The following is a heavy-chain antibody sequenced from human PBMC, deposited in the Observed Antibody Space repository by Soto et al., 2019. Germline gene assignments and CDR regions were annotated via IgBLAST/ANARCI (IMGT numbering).Heavy chain of an antibody. CDR3: TGTANGY. D-gene: IGHD1-26*01. CDR1: GITFSNAW. V-gene: IGHV3-15*01. Sequence: EVQLVESGGGLVNPGGSLRLSCVASGITFSNAWMSWVRQAPGKGLEWVGRIKSKTDGGTTDYAAPVKGRFTISRNDSKNILYLQMNSLKTEDTAVYYCTGTANGYWGQGTLVTVSS. CDR2: IKSKTDGGTT. J-gene: IGHJ4*02.